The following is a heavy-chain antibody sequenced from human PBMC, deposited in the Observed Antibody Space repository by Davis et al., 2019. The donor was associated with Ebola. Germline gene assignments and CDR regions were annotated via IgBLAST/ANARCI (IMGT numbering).Heavy chain of an antibody. J-gene: IGHJ6*04. CDR3: ARWGGGKRYYYYGMDV. D-gene: IGHD4-23*01. CDR1: GYTFTSYD. Sequence: ASVKVSCKASGYTFTSYDINWVRQATGQGLEWMGWMNPNSGNTGYAQKFQGRVTMTRNTSISTAYMELSSLRSEDTAVYYCARWGGGKRYYYYGMDVWGKGTTVTVSS. CDR2: MNPNSGNT. V-gene: IGHV1-8*01.